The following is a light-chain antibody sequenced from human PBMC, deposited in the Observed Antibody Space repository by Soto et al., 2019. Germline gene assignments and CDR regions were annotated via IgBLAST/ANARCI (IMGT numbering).Light chain of an antibody. CDR3: QQYGGSPLVT. J-gene: IGKJ4*01. CDR2: DTS. CDR1: QSVSRS. V-gene: IGKV3-20*01. Sequence: EIVLTQSPGTLSLSPGERATLSCRASQSVSRSLAWYQQKPGQAPRLLIYDTSNRATGIPPRFSGSGSGTDFTLTISGLEPEDFAVYYCQQYGGSPLVTFGGGTKVDIK.